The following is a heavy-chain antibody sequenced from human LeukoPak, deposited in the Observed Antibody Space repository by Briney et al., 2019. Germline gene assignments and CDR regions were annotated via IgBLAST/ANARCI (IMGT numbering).Heavy chain of an antibody. CDR1: GFTFSSYA. CDR2: ISSSSSYI. V-gene: IGHV3-21*01. D-gene: IGHD1-1*01. CDR3: ARTITWNADAFDI. Sequence: GGSLRLSCAASGFTFSSYAMSWVRQAPGKGLEWVSSISSSSSYIYYADSVKGRFTISRDNAKNSLYLQMNSLRAEDTAVYYCARTITWNADAFDIWGQGTMVTVSS. J-gene: IGHJ3*02.